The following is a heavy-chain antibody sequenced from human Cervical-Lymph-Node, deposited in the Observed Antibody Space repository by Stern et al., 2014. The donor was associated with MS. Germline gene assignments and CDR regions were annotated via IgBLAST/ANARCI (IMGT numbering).Heavy chain of an antibody. CDR1: GGSISSGGYY. Sequence: VQLLESGPGLVKPSQTLSLTCTVSGGSISSGGYYWSWIRQHPGKGLEWIGYIYYSGSTYYNPSLKSRVTISVDTSKNQFSLKLSSVTAADTAVYYCAREYCSSTSCYQWFDPWGQGTLVTVSS. J-gene: IGHJ5*02. CDR2: IYYSGST. CDR3: AREYCSSTSCYQWFDP. V-gene: IGHV4-31*03. D-gene: IGHD2-2*01.